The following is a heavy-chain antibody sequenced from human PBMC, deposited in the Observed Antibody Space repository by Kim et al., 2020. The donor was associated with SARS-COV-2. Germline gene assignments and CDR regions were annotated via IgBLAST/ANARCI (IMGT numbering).Heavy chain of an antibody. D-gene: IGHD2-2*02. CDR3: AKLTGLYQLLYPVDY. Sequence: SVKGRFTISRDNSKNTLYLQMNSLRAEDTAVYYCAKLTGLYQLLYPVDYWGQGTLVTVSS. V-gene: IGHV3-30*02. J-gene: IGHJ4*02.